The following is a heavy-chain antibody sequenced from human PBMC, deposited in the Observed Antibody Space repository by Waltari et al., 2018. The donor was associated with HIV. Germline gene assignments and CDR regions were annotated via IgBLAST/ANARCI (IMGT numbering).Heavy chain of an antibody. D-gene: IGHD1-26*01. CDR1: GITFQNAW. V-gene: IGHV3-15*01. J-gene: IGHJ4*02. CDR2: IRSKSDGGTT. Sequence: DVQLVESGGGLVKPGGSVRLYCAVSGITFQNAWLSWVRQGPGKGPQWLGHIRSKSDGGTTDYAAPVRGRFTISTDDLNNTMSLEMKSLKVEDTGVYYCTTFEMGSTRNYWGQGTLVTVSS. CDR3: TTFEMGSTRNY.